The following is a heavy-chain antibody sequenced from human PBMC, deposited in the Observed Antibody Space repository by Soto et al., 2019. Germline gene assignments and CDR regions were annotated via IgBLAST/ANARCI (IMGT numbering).Heavy chain of an antibody. CDR2: IWYDGSNK. Sequence: GGSLRLSCAASGFTFSSYGMHWVRQAPGKGLEWVAVIWYDGSNKYYADSVKGRFTISRDNSKNTLYLQMNSLRAEDTAVYYCARGGIPIWSGYYDWGQGTLVTVSS. CDR1: GFTFSSYG. J-gene: IGHJ4*02. CDR3: ARGGIPIWSGYYD. V-gene: IGHV3-33*01. D-gene: IGHD3-3*01.